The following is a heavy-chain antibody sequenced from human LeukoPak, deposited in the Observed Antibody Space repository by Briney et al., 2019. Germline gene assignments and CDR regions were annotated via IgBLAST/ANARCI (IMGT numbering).Heavy chain of an antibody. D-gene: IGHD1-14*01. CDR3: ARGLKSSGLDY. CDR2: ISSNGGST. J-gene: IGHJ4*02. V-gene: IGHV3-64*01. Sequence: GGSLRLSCAASGFTFSSYAMHWVRQAPGKGLEYVSAISSNGGSTYYANSVKGRFTISRDNSKNTLYLQMGSLRAEDMAVYYCARGLKSSGLDYWGQGTLVTVSS. CDR1: GFTFSSYA.